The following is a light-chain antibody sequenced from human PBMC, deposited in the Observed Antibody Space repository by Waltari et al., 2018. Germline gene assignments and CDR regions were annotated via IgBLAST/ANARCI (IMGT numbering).Light chain of an antibody. CDR3: AAWDDSLNGRV. Sequence: QSVLAQPPSASGTPGQGVTVSCSGRSSNIGRNGVSWYQQVPGTAPNLLIHTDNQRPSGVPDRFSGSKSGTSASLAISGLQSEDEAHYYCAAWDDSLNGRVFGGGTEVTVL. V-gene: IGLV1-44*01. CDR2: TDN. CDR1: SSNIGRNG. J-gene: IGLJ3*02.